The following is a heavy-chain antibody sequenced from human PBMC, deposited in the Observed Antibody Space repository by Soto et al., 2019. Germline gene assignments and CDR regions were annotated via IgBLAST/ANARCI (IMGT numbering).Heavy chain of an antibody. Sequence: QVQLVQSGAEVKKPGASVKVSCKASGYTFTSYGISWVRQAPGQGLEWMGWISAYNGNTNYAQKLQGRVTMTTDTSTSTAYMELRGLRSDDTAVYYWASLGATGGGVYYYYGMDVWGQGTTVTVSS. V-gene: IGHV1-18*01. CDR3: ASLGATGGGVYYYYGMDV. D-gene: IGHD1-26*01. J-gene: IGHJ6*02. CDR1: GYTFTSYG. CDR2: ISAYNGNT.